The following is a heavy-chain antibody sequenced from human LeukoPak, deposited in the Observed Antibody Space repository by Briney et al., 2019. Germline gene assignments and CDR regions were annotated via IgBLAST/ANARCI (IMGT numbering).Heavy chain of an antibody. J-gene: IGHJ4*02. CDR3: ARAGANWGYYFDY. CDR2: IYYSGST. CDR1: GGSISSSSYY. D-gene: IGHD7-27*01. Sequence: SETLSLTCTVSGGSISSSSYYWGWIRQPPGKGLEGIGSIYYSGSTYYNPSLKSRVTISVDTSNNQFSLKLSSVTAADTAVYYCARAGANWGYYFDYWGQGTLVTVSS. V-gene: IGHV4-39*07.